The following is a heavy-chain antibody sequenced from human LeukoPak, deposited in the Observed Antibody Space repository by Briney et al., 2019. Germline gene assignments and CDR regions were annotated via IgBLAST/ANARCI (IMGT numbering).Heavy chain of an antibody. V-gene: IGHV3-21*01. CDR1: GFTFSSYN. J-gene: IGHJ4*02. CDR2: ISSSSSYI. Sequence: GGSLRLSCAASGFTFSSYNVNWVRHAPGKGLECVSSISSSSSYIYYADSVKGRFTISRDNAKNSLYLQINSLRAEDTAVYYCARVSSTSCFDYWGQGTLVTVSS. CDR3: ARVSSTSCFDY. D-gene: IGHD2-2*01.